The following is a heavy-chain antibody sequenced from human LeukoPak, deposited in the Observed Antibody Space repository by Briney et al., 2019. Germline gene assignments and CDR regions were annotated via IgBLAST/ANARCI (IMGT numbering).Heavy chain of an antibody. Sequence: QPGGSLRLSCAASGFPFSSYSLNWVRQAPGKGLEWLSYIATSGTTISYADSVRGRFTISRDNAENSLYLQMSTPRDVDTAVYYCVRDLLYAFDIWGQGTMVTVSS. CDR2: IATSGTTI. V-gene: IGHV3-48*02. J-gene: IGHJ3*02. D-gene: IGHD2/OR15-2a*01. CDR3: VRDLLYAFDI. CDR1: GFPFSSYS.